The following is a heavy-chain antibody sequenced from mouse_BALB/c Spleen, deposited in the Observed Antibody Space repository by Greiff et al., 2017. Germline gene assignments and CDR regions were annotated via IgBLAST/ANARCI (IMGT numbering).Heavy chain of an antibody. CDR2: ISSGGST. Sequence: EVHLVESGGGLVKPGGSLKLSCAASGFTFSCYAMSWVRQTPEKRLEWVASISSGGSTYYPDSVKGRFTISRDNARNILYLQMSSLRSEDTAMYYCASIYYDYDEDYYAMDYWGQGTSVTVSS. J-gene: IGHJ4*01. CDR3: ASIYYDYDEDYYAMDY. V-gene: IGHV5-6-5*01. CDR1: GFTFSCYA. D-gene: IGHD2-4*01.